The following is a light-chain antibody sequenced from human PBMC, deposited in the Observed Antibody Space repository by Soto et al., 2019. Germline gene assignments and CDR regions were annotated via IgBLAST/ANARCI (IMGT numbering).Light chain of an antibody. Sequence: EIVLTQSPGTLSLSAGERATLACGASQSVSSSYLAWYQKKPGQAPRLLIYGASSRATGIPDRFSGSGSGTDFTLTISRLEPEDFAMYYCQQYGSSLWTFGQGTKVDIK. V-gene: IGKV3-20*01. CDR2: GAS. CDR3: QQYGSSLWT. J-gene: IGKJ1*01. CDR1: QSVSSSY.